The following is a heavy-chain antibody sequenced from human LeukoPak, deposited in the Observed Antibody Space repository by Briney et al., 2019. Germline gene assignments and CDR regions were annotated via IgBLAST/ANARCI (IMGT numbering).Heavy chain of an antibody. J-gene: IGHJ4*02. Sequence: KTSETLSLTCAVYGGSFSGYYWSWIRQPPGKGLEWIGEINHSGSTNYNPSLKSRVTISVDTSKNQFSLKLSSVTAADTAVYYCARPGGVRTFDYWGQGTLVTVSS. V-gene: IGHV4-34*01. CDR3: ARPGGVRTFDY. CDR2: INHSGST. CDR1: GGSFSGYY. D-gene: IGHD1-1*01.